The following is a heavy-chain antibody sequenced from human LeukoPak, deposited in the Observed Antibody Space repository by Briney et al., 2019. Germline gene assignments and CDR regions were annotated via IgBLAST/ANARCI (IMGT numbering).Heavy chain of an antibody. CDR2: ISAYNGNT. CDR1: GYTFTSYG. Sequence: ASVKVSCKASGYTFTSYGISWVRQAPGQGLEWMGWISAYNGNTNYAQKLQGRVTMTTDTSTSTAYMELRSLRSDDTAVYYCARAVMYYYDSSSYYDPDPFDIWGQGTMVTVSS. J-gene: IGHJ3*02. V-gene: IGHV1-18*01. CDR3: ARAVMYYYDSSSYYDPDPFDI. D-gene: IGHD3-22*01.